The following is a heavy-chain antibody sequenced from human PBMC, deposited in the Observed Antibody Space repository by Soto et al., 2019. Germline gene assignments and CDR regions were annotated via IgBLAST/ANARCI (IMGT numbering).Heavy chain of an antibody. CDR1: GDRVSSESTI. J-gene: IGHJ5*01. CDR3: AQGWPPFDS. Sequence: PSQTLSLTCAISGDRVSSESTIWNWIRQSPSRGLEWLGRTYYRSRRSFDYAVSVRSRMTINPDTSKNQFSLHLTSVTPEDTAVYYCAQGWPPFDSWGQGTLVTVSS. V-gene: IGHV6-1*01. CDR2: TYYRSRRSF.